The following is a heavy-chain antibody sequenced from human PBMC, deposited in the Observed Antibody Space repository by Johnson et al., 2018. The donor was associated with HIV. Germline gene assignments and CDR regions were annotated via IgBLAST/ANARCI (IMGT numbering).Heavy chain of an antibody. Sequence: VQLVESGGGLIQPGGSLRLSCAASGFTFSSYAMHWVRQAPGKGLEWVANINQDGSEKYYVDSVKGRFTISRDNAKNSLYLQMNSLRAEDTAVYYCARDLRWSYDAFDIWGQGTMVTVSS. CDR1: GFTFSSYA. CDR3: ARDLRWSYDAFDI. CDR2: INQDGSEK. D-gene: IGHD5-24*01. J-gene: IGHJ3*02. V-gene: IGHV3-7*01.